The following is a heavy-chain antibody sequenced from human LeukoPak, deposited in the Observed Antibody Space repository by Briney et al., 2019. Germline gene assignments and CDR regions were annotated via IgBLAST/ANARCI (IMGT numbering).Heavy chain of an antibody. CDR2: IFPGDSDT. CDR1: GYGFASYW. Sequence: GESLKISCRGSGYGFASYWIGWVLQMPGKGLEWMGIIFPGDSDTRYSPSFQGQVTMSADKSISTAYLQWSSLKASDTAMYYCAMSYSSPESWGEGWGQGTLVTVSS. CDR3: AMSYSSPESWGEG. D-gene: IGHD6-13*01. J-gene: IGHJ4*02. V-gene: IGHV5-51*01.